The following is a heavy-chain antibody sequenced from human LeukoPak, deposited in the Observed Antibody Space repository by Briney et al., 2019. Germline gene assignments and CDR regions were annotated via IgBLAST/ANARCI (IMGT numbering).Heavy chain of an antibody. J-gene: IGHJ4*02. CDR3: AQSSGWYGY. D-gene: IGHD6-19*01. Sequence: SETLSLTCAVSGYSISSGYYWGWIRQPPGKGLEWIGSIYYSGSTYYNPSLKSRVTISVDTSKNQFSLKLSSVTAADTAVYYCAQSSGWYGYGGQGTLVTVSS. V-gene: IGHV4-38-2*01. CDR1: GYSISSGYY. CDR2: IYYSGST.